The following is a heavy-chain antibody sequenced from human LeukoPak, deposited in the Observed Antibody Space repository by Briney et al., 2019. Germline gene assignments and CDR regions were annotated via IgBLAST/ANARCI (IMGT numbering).Heavy chain of an antibody. J-gene: IGHJ4*02. CDR1: GVTFSTSC. V-gene: IGHV1-69*13. CDR2: IIPVFTNA. CDR3: AREGHYDSSGYSPLGF. Sequence: ASVKVSCKASGVTFSTSCMNWVRQAPGQGLEWIGGIIPVFTNANYAQKFQGRVTITADESTSTAYMELSSLTAEDTAMYYCAREGHYDSSGYSPLGFWGQGTLVAVSS. D-gene: IGHD3-22*01.